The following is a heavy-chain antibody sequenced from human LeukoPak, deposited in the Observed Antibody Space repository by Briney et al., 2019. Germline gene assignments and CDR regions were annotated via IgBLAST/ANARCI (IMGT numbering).Heavy chain of an antibody. CDR2: IYHSGST. CDR1: GYSISSGYY. CDR3: ARVRGTLYYDFWSGDPNYYYMDV. D-gene: IGHD3-3*01. Sequence: SETLSLTCAVSGYSISSGYYWGWIRQPPGKGLEWIGSIYHSGSTYYNPSLKSRVTISVDTSKNQFSLKLSSVTAADTAVYYCARVRGTLYYDFWSGDPNYYYMDVWGKGTTVTVSS. V-gene: IGHV4-38-2*01. J-gene: IGHJ6*03.